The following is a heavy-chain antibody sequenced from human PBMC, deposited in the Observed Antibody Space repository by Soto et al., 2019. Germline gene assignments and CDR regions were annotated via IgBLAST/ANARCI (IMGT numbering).Heavy chain of an antibody. V-gene: IGHV3-23*01. Sequence: GGSLRLSCAASGFTFSSYAMSWVRQAPGMGLEWVSAISGSGGSTYYVDSVKGRFTIARDNSKNTLYLLMNSLRDEDTAVYYCAKDRNDYGDYYFDYWGQGTLVTVSS. J-gene: IGHJ4*02. CDR1: GFTFSSYA. CDR2: ISGSGGST. D-gene: IGHD4-17*01. CDR3: AKDRNDYGDYYFDY.